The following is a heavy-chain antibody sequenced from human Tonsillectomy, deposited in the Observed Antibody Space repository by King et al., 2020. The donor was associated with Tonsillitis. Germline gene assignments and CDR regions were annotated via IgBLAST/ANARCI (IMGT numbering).Heavy chain of an antibody. Sequence: VQLVESGGGLVKPGGSLRLSCAASGFTFSNAWMSWVRQAPGKGLEWVGRIKSKTDGGTTDYAAPVKGRFTISRDDSKNTLYLQMNSLKTEDTAVYYXXXDHXLRFLVDPWGQGXLVTVSS. D-gene: IGHD2-21*01. CDR1: GFTFSNAW. V-gene: IGHV3-15*01. CDR2: IKSKTDGGTT. J-gene: IGHJ5*02. CDR3: XXDHXLRFLVDP.